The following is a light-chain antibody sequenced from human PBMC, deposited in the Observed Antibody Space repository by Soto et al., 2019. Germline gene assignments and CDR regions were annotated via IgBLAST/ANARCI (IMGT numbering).Light chain of an antibody. CDR1: QSVSSN. Sequence: IVMTQSPATLSLSPGDRATLSCRASQSVSSNLAWYQQKPGQAPRLLIYGTSTRAAGIPARFSGTGSGTEFTLTISSLQSEDFAVYYCQQYNNWPPWTFGQGTKVDIK. CDR3: QQYNNWPPWT. CDR2: GTS. V-gene: IGKV3-15*01. J-gene: IGKJ1*01.